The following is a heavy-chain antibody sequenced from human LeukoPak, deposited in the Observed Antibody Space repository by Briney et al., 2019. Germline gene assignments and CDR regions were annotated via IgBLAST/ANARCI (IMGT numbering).Heavy chain of an antibody. D-gene: IGHD1-26*01. CDR3: AREEGGSYGVDY. CDR1: GGSISSSSYY. V-gene: IGHV4-39*07. CDR2: IYYSGST. Sequence: PSETLSLTCTVSGGSISSSSYYWGWIRQPPGKGLEWIGSIYYSGSTYYNPSLKSRVTISVDTSKNQFSLKLSSVTAADTAVYYCAREEGGSYGVDYWGQGTLVTVSS. J-gene: IGHJ4*02.